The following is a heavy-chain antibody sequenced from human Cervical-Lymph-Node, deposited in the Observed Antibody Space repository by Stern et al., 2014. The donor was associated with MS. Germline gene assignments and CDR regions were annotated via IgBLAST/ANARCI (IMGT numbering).Heavy chain of an antibody. CDR3: ETDRGDK. CDR2: FDPEDGET. Sequence: VQLVQSGAEVKKPGASVTVSCNVAGHPLSELAMHWLRQLPTRGLEWMGQFDPEDGETVYAQQFQGRLSMTEDTSTGTAYMTLTAKRTEDTAVNYCETDRGDKWGQGTLVTVS. D-gene: IGHD3-10*01. CDR1: GHPLSELA. J-gene: IGHJ4*02. V-gene: IGHV1-24*01.